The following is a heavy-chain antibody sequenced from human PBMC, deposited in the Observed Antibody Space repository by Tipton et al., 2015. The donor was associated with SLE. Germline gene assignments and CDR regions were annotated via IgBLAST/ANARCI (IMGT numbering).Heavy chain of an antibody. V-gene: IGHV4-34*01. CDR3: ARINFWSGYVDY. CDR1: GGSFSGYY. J-gene: IGHJ4*02. Sequence: TLSLTCAVYGGSFSGYYWSWIRQPPGKGLEWIGEINHSGSTNYNPSLKSRVTISVDTSKNQFSLKLSSVTAADTAVHYCARINFWSGYVDYWGQGTLVTVSS. CDR2: INHSGST. D-gene: IGHD3-3*01.